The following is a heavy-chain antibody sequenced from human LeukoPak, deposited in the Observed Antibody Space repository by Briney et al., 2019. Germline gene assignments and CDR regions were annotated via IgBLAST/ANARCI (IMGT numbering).Heavy chain of an antibody. V-gene: IGHV3-23*01. CDR1: GFTVTSHV. CDR3: ARDTSGWYGAFEF. Sequence: GGSLRLSCAASGFTVTSHVMTWVRQAPGRGPEWVSVIVGNTAGTTYYADSVKGRFTISRDSVKDTVDLQMSSLRAEDTAVYYCARDTSGWYGAFEFWGQGALVTVSS. CDR2: IVGNTAGTT. D-gene: IGHD6-19*01. J-gene: IGHJ4*02.